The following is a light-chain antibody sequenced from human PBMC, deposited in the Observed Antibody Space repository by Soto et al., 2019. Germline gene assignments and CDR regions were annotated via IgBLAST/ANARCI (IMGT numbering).Light chain of an antibody. CDR2: RNG. V-gene: IGLV1-47*01. Sequence: QSALTQPPSASGTPGQRVTISCSGSSSNIGNNNVYWYQQHPETAPKLLIYRNGQRPSGVPDRFSGSKSGTSASLAISGLRFEDEADYYCAGWDDSLSGYVFGPGTKFTVL. CDR3: AGWDDSLSGYV. CDR1: SSNIGNNN. J-gene: IGLJ1*01.